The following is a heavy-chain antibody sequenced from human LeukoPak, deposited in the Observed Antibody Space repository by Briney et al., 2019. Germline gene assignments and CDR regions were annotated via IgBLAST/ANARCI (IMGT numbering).Heavy chain of an antibody. CDR1: GFTFSSYC. J-gene: IGHJ4*02. Sequence: GGSLGLSCAASGFTFSSYCMNWVRQAPGKGLEWVASIKRDGSEVYYVDSVKGRFTISRDNAKNSVYLQMNSLRADDTGVYYCNCGVSPYWGPGTLVTVSS. CDR3: NCGVSPY. D-gene: IGHD2-21*01. V-gene: IGHV3-7*02. CDR2: IKRDGSEV.